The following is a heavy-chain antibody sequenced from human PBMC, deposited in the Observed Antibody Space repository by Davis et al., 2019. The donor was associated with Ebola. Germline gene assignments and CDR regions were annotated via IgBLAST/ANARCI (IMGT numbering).Heavy chain of an antibody. D-gene: IGHD3-3*01. Sequence: PGGSLRLSCAASGFTFSSYGMHWVRQAPGKGLEWVAVISYDGSNKYYADSVKGRFTISRDNSKNTLYLQMNSLRAEDTAVYYCAGGDFWSGQFDYWGQGTLVTVSS. CDR3: AGGDFWSGQFDY. V-gene: IGHV3-30*03. CDR2: ISYDGSNK. J-gene: IGHJ4*02. CDR1: GFTFSSYG.